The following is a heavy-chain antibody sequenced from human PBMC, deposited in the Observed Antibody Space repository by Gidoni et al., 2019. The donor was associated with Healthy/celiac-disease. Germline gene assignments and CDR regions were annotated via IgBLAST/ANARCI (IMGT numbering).Heavy chain of an antibody. D-gene: IGHD3-10*01. CDR3: ARGRSRGLTTFYYYYGMDV. Sequence: QAPLVQSGVEVKKTGASVKVSCQASGYTFTSYDINRVRQATGQGLEWMGRMNPNSGNTGYAQKFQGRVTMTRNTSINAAYMELSSLRSEDTAVYYCARGRSRGLTTFYYYYGMDVWGQGTTVTVSS. CDR1: GYTFTSYD. V-gene: IGHV1-8*01. J-gene: IGHJ6*02. CDR2: MNPNSGNT.